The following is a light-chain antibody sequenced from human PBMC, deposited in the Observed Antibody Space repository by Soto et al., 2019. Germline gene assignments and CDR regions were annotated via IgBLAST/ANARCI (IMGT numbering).Light chain of an antibody. Sequence: QSALTQPASVSGSPGQSSTISCTGTSSDVGSYNLVSWFQQHPGKAPKLMIYEGSKRPSGVSNRFSGSKSGNTASLTISGLHAEDEADYYCCSYAAGSTVVFGGGTKVTVL. CDR1: SSDVGSYNL. V-gene: IGLV2-23*01. CDR2: EGS. CDR3: CSYAAGSTVV. J-gene: IGLJ2*01.